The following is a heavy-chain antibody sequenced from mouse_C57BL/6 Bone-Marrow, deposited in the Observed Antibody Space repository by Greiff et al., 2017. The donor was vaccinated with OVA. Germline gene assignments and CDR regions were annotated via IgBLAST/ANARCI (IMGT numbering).Heavy chain of an antibody. CDR2: IWRGGST. D-gene: IGHD1-1*01. CDR1: GFSLTSYG. CDR3: AKKDYGSSYWYFDV. V-gene: IGHV2-5*01. Sequence: QVHLKQSGPGLVQPSQSLSITCTVSGFSLTSYGVHWVRQSPGKGLEWLGVIWRGGSTDYNAAFMSRLSITKDNSKSQVFFKMNSLQADDTAIYYCAKKDYGSSYWYFDVWGTGTTVTVSS. J-gene: IGHJ1*03.